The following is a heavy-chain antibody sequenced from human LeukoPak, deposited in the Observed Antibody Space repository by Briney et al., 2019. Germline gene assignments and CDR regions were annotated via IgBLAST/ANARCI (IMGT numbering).Heavy chain of an antibody. J-gene: IGHJ1*01. CDR2: IYSGGST. D-gene: IGHD3-10*01. V-gene: IGHV3-66*01. CDR3: ARDMYYYGSGSYYRYFQH. CDR1: GFTVSSNY. Sequence: GGSLRLSCAASGFTVSSNYMSWVRQAPGKGLEWVSVIYSGGSTYYADSVTGRFTISRDNSKNTLYLQMSSLRAEDTAVYYCARDMYYYGSGSYYRYFQHWGQGTLVTVSS.